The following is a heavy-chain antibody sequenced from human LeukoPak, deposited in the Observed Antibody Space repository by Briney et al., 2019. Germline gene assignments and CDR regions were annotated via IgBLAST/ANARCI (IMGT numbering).Heavy chain of an antibody. D-gene: IGHD6-19*01. J-gene: IGHJ3*02. CDR2: INWNGGST. CDR1: GFTFDDYG. V-gene: IGHV3-20*04. CDR3: ASPNLAVAGTGNDAFDI. Sequence: GGSLRLSCAASGFTFDDYGMSWVRQAPGKGLEWVSGINWNGGSTGYADSVKGRFTISRDSAKNSLYLQMNSLRAEDTALYYCASPNLAVAGTGNDAFDIWGQGTMVTVSS.